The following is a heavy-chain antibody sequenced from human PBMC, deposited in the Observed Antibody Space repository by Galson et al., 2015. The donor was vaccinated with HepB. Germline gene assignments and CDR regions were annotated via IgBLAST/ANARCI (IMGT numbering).Heavy chain of an antibody. V-gene: IGHV3-7*04. Sequence: SLRLSCAASGFTFSSYWMSWVRQAPGKGLEWVANIKQDGSEKYYVDSVKGRFTISRDNAKNSLYLQMNSLRAEDTAVYYCARGGGGYCSGGSCYFWGAFDIWGQGTMVTVSS. CDR3: ARGGGGYCSGGSCYFWGAFDI. D-gene: IGHD2-15*01. J-gene: IGHJ3*02. CDR1: GFTFSSYW. CDR2: IKQDGSEK.